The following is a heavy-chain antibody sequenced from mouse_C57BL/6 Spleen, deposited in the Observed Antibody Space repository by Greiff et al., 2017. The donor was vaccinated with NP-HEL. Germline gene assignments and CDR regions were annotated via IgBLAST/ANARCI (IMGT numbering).Heavy chain of an antibody. CDR1: GYTFTDYY. D-gene: IGHD1-1*01. Sequence: EVQLQQSGPELVKPGASVKISCKASGYTFTDYYMNWVKQSHGKSLEWIGDINPNNGGTSYNQKFKGKATLTVDKSSSTAYMELRSLTSEDSAVYYCAREGLLLLFAYWGQGTLVTVSA. V-gene: IGHV1-26*01. CDR3: AREGLLLLFAY. J-gene: IGHJ3*01. CDR2: INPNNGGT.